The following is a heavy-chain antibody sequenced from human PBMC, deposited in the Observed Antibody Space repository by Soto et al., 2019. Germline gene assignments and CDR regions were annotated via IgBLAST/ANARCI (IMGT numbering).Heavy chain of an antibody. V-gene: IGHV3-30-3*01. Sequence: GGSLRLSCAASGFTFSSYAMHWVRQAPGKGLEWVAVISYDGSNKYYADSVKGRFTISRDNSKNTLYLQMNSLRAEDTAVYYCASLTCSSTSCYDWFDPWGQGTLVTVSS. CDR2: ISYDGSNK. D-gene: IGHD2-2*01. J-gene: IGHJ5*02. CDR3: ASLTCSSTSCYDWFDP. CDR1: GFTFSSYA.